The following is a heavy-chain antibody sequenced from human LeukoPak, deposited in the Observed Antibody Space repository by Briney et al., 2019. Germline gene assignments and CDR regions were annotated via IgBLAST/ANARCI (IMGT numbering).Heavy chain of an antibody. CDR1: GYGFTSYW. V-gene: IGHV5-51*01. Sequence: GESLKISCKGSGYGFTSYWIGWVRQMPGKGLEWMGIIYPGDSDTRYSPSFQGQVTISADKSISTAYLQWSSLKASDTAMYYCASMLQVVAATLDAFDIWGQGTMVTVSS. D-gene: IGHD2-15*01. CDR2: IYPGDSDT. CDR3: ASMLQVVAATLDAFDI. J-gene: IGHJ3*02.